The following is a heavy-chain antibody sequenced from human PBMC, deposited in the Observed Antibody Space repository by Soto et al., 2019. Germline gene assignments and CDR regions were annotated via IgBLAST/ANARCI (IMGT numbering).Heavy chain of an antibody. CDR1: GFTFSSYA. CDR3: ARVYRGGAAGSYYYYYRMDV. V-gene: IGHV3-30*01. CDR2: ISYDGSNK. Sequence: GSLRLSCAASGFTFSSYAMHWVRQAPGKGLEWVAVISYDGSNKYYADYVKRRFTTFRDNTKNTLYLQMNSLRAEHTAVYYCARVYRGGAAGSYYYYYRMDVWGKGTTVTVSS. J-gene: IGHJ6*04. D-gene: IGHD3-16*01.